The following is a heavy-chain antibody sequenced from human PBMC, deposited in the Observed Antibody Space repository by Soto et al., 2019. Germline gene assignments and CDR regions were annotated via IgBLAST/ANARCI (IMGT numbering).Heavy chain of an antibody. J-gene: IGHJ6*02. D-gene: IGHD2-2*01. Sequence: EVQLVESGGGLVQPGGSLRLSCAASGFTFSSYWMSWVRQAPGKGLVWVANIKGDGSERHYVDSVKGRFIISRDNAKNSRFLQMNSMRVEDTAVYYCARDVCTSATCDVYGMDVWCQGTTVTVSS. V-gene: IGHV3-7*03. CDR3: ARDVCTSATCDVYGMDV. CDR2: IKGDGSER. CDR1: GFTFSSYW.